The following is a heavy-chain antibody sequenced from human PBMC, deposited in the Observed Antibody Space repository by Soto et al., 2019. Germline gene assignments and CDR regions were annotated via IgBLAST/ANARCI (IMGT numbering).Heavy chain of an antibody. D-gene: IGHD4-17*01. CDR3: ARVGGPGDYYFDY. V-gene: IGHV1-69*13. J-gene: IGHJ4*02. CDR1: GGTFSSYA. CDR2: IIPIFGTA. Sequence: ASVKVSCKASGGTFSSYAISWVRQAPGQGLEWMGGIIPIFGTANYAQKFQGRVTITADESTSTAYMELSSLRSEDTAVYYCARVGGPGDYYFDYWGQGTLVTVSS.